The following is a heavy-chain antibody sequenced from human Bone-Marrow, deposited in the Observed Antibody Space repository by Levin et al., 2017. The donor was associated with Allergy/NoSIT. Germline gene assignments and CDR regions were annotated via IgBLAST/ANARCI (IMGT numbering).Heavy chain of an antibody. J-gene: IGHJ5*02. D-gene: IGHD3-10*01. Sequence: KTSETLSLTCTVSGGSISSGDYYWSWIRQPPGKGLEWIGYIYYSGSTYYNPSLKSRVTISVDTSKNQFSLKLSSVTAADTAVYYCAREENPHYYGSGSHFDPWGQGTLVTVSS. V-gene: IGHV4-30-4*01. CDR3: AREENPHYYGSGSHFDP. CDR1: GGSISSGDYY. CDR2: IYYSGST.